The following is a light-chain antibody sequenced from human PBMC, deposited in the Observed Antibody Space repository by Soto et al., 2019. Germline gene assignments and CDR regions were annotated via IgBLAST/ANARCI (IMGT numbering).Light chain of an antibody. CDR2: DAS. Sequence: EIVLTQSPATLSLSPGERATLSCRASQSVSRYLAWYQQKPGQAPRLLIYDASNRATGIPARFSGSGSGTDFSLTISRLEPEDFAVYYCHQYDNAPQTYGQGTKVDIK. J-gene: IGKJ2*01. CDR3: HQYDNAPQT. V-gene: IGKV3-11*01. CDR1: QSVSRY.